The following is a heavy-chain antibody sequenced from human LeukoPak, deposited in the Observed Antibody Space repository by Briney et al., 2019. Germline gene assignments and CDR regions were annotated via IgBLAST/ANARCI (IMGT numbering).Heavy chain of an antibody. Sequence: PSETLSLTCTASGGSISSSSYYWGWIRQPPGKGLEWIGSIYYSGSTYYNPSLKSRVTISVDTSKNQFSLKLSSVTAADTAVYYCARHGGLFFTRRWFDPWGQGTLVTVSS. J-gene: IGHJ5*02. V-gene: IGHV4-39*01. CDR3: ARHGGLFFTRRWFDP. CDR1: GGSISSSSYY. CDR2: IYYSGST. D-gene: IGHD3-16*01.